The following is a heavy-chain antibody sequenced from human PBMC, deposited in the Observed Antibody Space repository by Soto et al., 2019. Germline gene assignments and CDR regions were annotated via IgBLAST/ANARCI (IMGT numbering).Heavy chain of an antibody. D-gene: IGHD6-13*01. J-gene: IGHJ3*02. Sequence: PSETLSLTCTVSCGSISSGGYYWSWIRQHPGKGLEWIGYIYYSGSTYYNPSLKSRVTISVDTSKNQFSLKLSSVTAADTAVYYCAREGYSSSWYDRAFDIWGQGTMVTVS. V-gene: IGHV4-31*03. CDR1: CGSISSGGYY. CDR3: AREGYSSSWYDRAFDI. CDR2: IYYSGST.